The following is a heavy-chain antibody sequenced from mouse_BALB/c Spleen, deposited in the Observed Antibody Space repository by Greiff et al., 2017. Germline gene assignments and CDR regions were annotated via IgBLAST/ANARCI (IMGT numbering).Heavy chain of an antibody. J-gene: IGHJ2*01. V-gene: IGHV5-6*02. CDR3: ARHRDGYSFDY. D-gene: IGHD2-3*01. Sequence: DVMLVESGGDLVKPGGSLKLSCAASGFTFSSYGMSWVRQTPDKRLEWVATISSGGSYTYYPDSVKGRFTISRDNAKNTLYLQMSSLKSEDTAMYYCARHRDGYSFDYWGQGTTLTVSS. CDR1: GFTFSSYG. CDR2: ISSGGSYT.